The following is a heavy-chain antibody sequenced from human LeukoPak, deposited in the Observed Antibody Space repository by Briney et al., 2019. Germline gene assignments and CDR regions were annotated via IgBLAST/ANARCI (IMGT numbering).Heavy chain of an antibody. D-gene: IGHD1-26*01. V-gene: IGHV3-33*06. CDR3: AKDWENAFDY. J-gene: IGHJ4*02. CDR1: GFTFSSYG. CDR2: IWYDGSNK. Sequence: GGSLRLSCAASGFTFSSYGMHWVRQAPGKVLEWVSVIWYDGSNKYYVDSVKGRFTISRDNSKNTLYLQMNSLRAEDTAVYYCAKDWENAFDYWGQGTLVTVSS.